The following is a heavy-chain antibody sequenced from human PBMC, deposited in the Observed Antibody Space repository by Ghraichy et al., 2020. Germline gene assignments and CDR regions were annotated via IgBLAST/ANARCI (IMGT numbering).Heavy chain of an antibody. CDR2: MYYSGTT. V-gene: IGHV4-59*01. D-gene: IGHD6-19*01. J-gene: IGHJ6*04. Sequence: SETLSLTCTVSGGSISGYYWSWIRQPPGKRLEWIGYMYYSGTTNYNPSLKSRVTISVDTSKNQFSLKLNSVTAADTAVYYCARVGYNSGWYLRAGYYYGMDVWGKGTTVTVSS. CDR1: GGSISGYY. CDR3: ARVGYNSGWYLRAGYYYGMDV.